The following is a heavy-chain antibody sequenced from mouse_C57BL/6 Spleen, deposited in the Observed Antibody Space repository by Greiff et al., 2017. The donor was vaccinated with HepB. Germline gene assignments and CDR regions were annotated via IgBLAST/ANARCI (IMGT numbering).Heavy chain of an antibody. CDR2: IDPSDSYT. J-gene: IGHJ4*01. D-gene: IGHD4-1*01. CDR3: ARWAGTSYYAMDY. Sequence: QVQLQQPGAELVKPGASVKLSCKASGYTFTSYWMQWVKQRPGQGLEWIGEIDPSDSYTNYNQKFKGKATLTVDTSSSTAYMQLSSLTSEDSAVYNCARWAGTSYYAMDYWGQGTSVTVSS. V-gene: IGHV1-50*01. CDR1: GYTFTSYW.